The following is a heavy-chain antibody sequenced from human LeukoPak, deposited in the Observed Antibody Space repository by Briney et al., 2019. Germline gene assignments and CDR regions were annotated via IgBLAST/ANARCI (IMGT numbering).Heavy chain of an antibody. CDR3: ARDLGPNYSHSRAAFDI. CDR1: GGSISGGGYY. V-gene: IGHV4-31*03. CDR2: IYYSRST. Sequence: SETLSLTCTVSGGSISGGGYYWSWIRQHPGKGLECIGYIYYSRSTYYNPSLKSRVIISVDTSKDQFSLRLSSVTAADTAVYYCARDLGPNYSHSRAAFDIWGQGTMVTVSS. J-gene: IGHJ3*02. D-gene: IGHD3-22*01.